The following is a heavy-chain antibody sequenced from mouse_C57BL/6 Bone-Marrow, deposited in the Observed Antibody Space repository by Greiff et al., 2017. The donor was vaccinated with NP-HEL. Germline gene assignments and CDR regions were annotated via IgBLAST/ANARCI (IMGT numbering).Heavy chain of an antibody. CDR3: ARRDLIYYDYGGGGYAMDY. Sequence: VQLQQSGPVLVKPGASVKMSCKASGYTFTDYYMNWVKQSHGKSLEWIGVINPYNGGTSYNQKFKGKATLTVDTSSSTASLELHSLTSENSAVYYCARRDLIYYDYGGGGYAMDYWGQGTSVTVSS. CDR2: INPYNGGT. CDR1: GYTFTDYY. D-gene: IGHD2-4*01. V-gene: IGHV1-19*01. J-gene: IGHJ4*01.